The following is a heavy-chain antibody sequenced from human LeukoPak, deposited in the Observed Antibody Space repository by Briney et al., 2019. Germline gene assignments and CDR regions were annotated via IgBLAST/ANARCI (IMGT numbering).Heavy chain of an antibody. V-gene: IGHV4-30-4*01. Sequence: SETLSLTCTVSSFSISSGHYYWSWIRQPPGKGLEWIGYIDYGGSTYYNPSLQSRVTISIDGSKNQFSLKLSSVTAADTAVSYCARVPSRYSSGWTFDYWGQGTLVTVSS. CDR3: ARVPSRYSSGWTFDY. J-gene: IGHJ4*02. D-gene: IGHD6-19*01. CDR1: SFSISSGHYY. CDR2: IDYGGST.